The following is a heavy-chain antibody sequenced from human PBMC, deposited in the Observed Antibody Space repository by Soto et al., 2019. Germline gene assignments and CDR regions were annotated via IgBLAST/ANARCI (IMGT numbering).Heavy chain of an antibody. CDR3: AKTPPQWLVYFDY. Sequence: EVQLLESGGGLVQPGGSLRLSCAASGFTFSNYAIAWVRQAPGKGLEWVSGISGSGGTTYYADSVKGRFSISRDNSKDTLHLQINSLRAEDTAVYYGAKTPPQWLVYFDYWGQGALVTVSS. CDR1: GFTFSNYA. J-gene: IGHJ4*02. D-gene: IGHD6-19*01. V-gene: IGHV3-23*01. CDR2: ISGSGGTT.